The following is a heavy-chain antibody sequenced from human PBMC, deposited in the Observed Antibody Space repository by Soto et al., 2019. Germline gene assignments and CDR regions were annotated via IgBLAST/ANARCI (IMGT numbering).Heavy chain of an antibody. V-gene: IGHV3-48*02. Sequence: EVQLVESGGGLVQPGGSLRLSCAASGFTFSMFNMNWVRQAPGKGLEWVSYISSSSSSMYYLDSVKGRFTISRDNAKNSLYLQMNSLRDEDTALYYCARDGRGVAGTSRAFELWGQGTMVTVSS. CDR3: ARDGRGVAGTSRAFEL. D-gene: IGHD6-19*01. CDR1: GFTFSMFN. J-gene: IGHJ3*01. CDR2: ISSSSSSM.